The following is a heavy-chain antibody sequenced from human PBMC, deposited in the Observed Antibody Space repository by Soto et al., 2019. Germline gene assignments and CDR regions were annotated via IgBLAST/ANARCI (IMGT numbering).Heavy chain of an antibody. J-gene: IGHJ4*02. CDR3: ARARPPDY. D-gene: IGHD6-6*01. CDR2: ISSNSSYI. V-gene: IGHV3-21*01. Sequence: GGSLRLSCAASGFTFSSYSMNWVRQAPGKGLEWVSSISSNSSYIYYADSAKGRFTISRDNAKNSLYLQMNSLRAEDTAVYYCARARPPDYWGQGTLVTVSS. CDR1: GFTFSSYS.